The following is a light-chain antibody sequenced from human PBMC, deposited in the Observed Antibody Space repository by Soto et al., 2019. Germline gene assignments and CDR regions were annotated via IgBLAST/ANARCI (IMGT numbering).Light chain of an antibody. J-gene: IGKJ3*01. Sequence: EIVLTQSPGTLSLSPGEGVTLSCRAVQIVTSSQLAWYPQKPGQAPGLLVFGASTRATGIPDRFSGSGSGTDFTHTISSLEPEDFAVYYCQQRSNWPPITFGPGTKVDIK. CDR3: QQRSNWPPIT. CDR1: QIVTSSQ. V-gene: IGKV3D-20*02. CDR2: GAS.